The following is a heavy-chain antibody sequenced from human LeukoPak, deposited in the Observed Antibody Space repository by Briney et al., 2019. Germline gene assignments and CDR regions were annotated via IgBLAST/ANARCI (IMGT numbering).Heavy chain of an antibody. D-gene: IGHD3-22*01. CDR1: GGGTFNEFA. V-gene: IGHV1-18*01. J-gene: IGHJ3*02. CDR3: ARHRLHRLYYDTSGYYHDAFDI. Sequence: ASVKVSCKASGGGTFNEFAISWVRQAPGQGLEWVGWISTYNGYTNYAQKVQGRVTMTTDTSTTTAYMELRSLRSDDTAVYFCARHRLHRLYYDTSGYYHDAFDIWGQGTMVTVSS. CDR2: ISTYNGYT.